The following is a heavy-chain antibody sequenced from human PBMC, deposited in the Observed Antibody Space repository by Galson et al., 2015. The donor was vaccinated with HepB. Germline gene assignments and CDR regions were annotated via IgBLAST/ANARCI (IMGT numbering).Heavy chain of an antibody. V-gene: IGHV3-73*01. CDR1: GFTFSGSA. CDR2: IGGKADSYAT. J-gene: IGHJ4*02. CDR3: IRMGNIAGYSSS. Sequence: SLRLSCATSGFTFSGSAIHWVRQASGRGLEWVGRIGGKADSYATAYTASVRGRFTISRDDSRNTAYLQMNRLKTEDTAVYYCIRMGNIAGYSSSWGQGTLVTVSS. D-gene: IGHD6-13*01.